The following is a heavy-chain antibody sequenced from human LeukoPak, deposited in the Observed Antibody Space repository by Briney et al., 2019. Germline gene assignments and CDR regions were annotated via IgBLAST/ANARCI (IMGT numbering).Heavy chain of an antibody. V-gene: IGHV3-49*04. D-gene: IGHD3-16*01. CDR1: GFTVGDYA. J-gene: IGHJ4*02. CDR2: ISSKAYGGTT. CDR3: TRDLRRGGCIDY. Sequence: GGSLRLSCTASGFTVGDYAMSWVRQAPGKGLEWVGFISSKAYGGTTEYAASVKGRFTISRDDSKSIDFLQMKSRKTADTAVYYCTRDLRRGGCIDYWGQGTLVTVSS.